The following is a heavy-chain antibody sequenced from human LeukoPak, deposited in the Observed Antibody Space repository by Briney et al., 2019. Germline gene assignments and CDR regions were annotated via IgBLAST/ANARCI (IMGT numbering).Heavy chain of an antibody. D-gene: IGHD6-19*01. J-gene: IGHJ4*02. Sequence: PGRSLRLSCAASGFTFSSYWMSWVRQPPGEGLEWVANIKQDGSEKYYVDSVKGRFTISRDNAKNSLYLQMNSLRAEDTAVYYCARDLSYSSGWYSRPSDYWGQGTLVTVSS. CDR1: GFTFSSYW. V-gene: IGHV3-7*01. CDR3: ARDLSYSSGWYSRPSDY. CDR2: IKQDGSEK.